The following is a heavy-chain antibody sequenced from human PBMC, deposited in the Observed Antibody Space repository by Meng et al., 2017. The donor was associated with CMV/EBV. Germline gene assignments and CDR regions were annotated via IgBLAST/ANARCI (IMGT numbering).Heavy chain of an antibody. CDR1: GGSFSGYY. Sequence: QVQLQQWGSGLLKPSETLSLTWAVYGGSFSGYYWSWIRQPPGKGLEWIGEINHSGSTNYNPSLKSRVTISVDTSKNQFSLKLSSVTAADTAVYYCARGGNWFDPWGQGTLVTVSS. CDR3: ARGGNWFDP. CDR2: INHSGST. J-gene: IGHJ5*02. V-gene: IGHV4-34*01.